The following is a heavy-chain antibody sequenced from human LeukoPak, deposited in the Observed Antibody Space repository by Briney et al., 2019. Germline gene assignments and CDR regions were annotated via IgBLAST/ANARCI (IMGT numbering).Heavy chain of an antibody. CDR3: ARSVAGMTNWFDP. CDR1: GFTFSSYG. Sequence: GGSLRLSCAASGFTFSSYGMHWVRQAPGKGLEWVAVIWYDGSNKYYADSVKGRFTISRDNSKNTLYLQMNSLRAEDTAVYYCARSVAGMTNWFDPWGQGTLVTVSS. D-gene: IGHD6-19*01. CDR2: IWYDGSNK. J-gene: IGHJ5*02. V-gene: IGHV3-33*01.